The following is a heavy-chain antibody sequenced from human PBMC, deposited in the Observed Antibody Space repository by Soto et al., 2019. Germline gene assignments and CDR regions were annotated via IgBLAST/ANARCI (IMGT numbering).Heavy chain of an antibody. CDR2: ISWNSGSI. Sequence: EVQLVESGGGLVQPGRSLRLSCAASGFTFDDYAMHWVRQAPGKGLEWVSGISWNSGSIGYADSVKGRFTISRDNAKKXQYLQMNSLRAEDTALYYCAKDGMTVVMDYYYGMDVWGQGTTVTVSS. CDR3: AKDGMTVVMDYYYGMDV. J-gene: IGHJ6*02. D-gene: IGHD3-22*01. CDR1: GFTFDDYA. V-gene: IGHV3-9*01.